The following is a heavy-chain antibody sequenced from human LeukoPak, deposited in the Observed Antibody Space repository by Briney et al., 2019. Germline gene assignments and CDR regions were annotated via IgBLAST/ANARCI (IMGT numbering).Heavy chain of an antibody. V-gene: IGHV3-11*04. CDR3: ASSAVVITNDAFDI. J-gene: IGHJ3*02. CDR1: GFTFSDYY. CDR2: ISSSSSTI. Sequence: GGSLRLSCAASGFTFSDYYMSWIRQAPGKGLEWVSYISSSSSTIYYADSVKGRFTISRDNAKNSLYLQMNSLRDEDTAVYYCASSAVVITNDAFDIWGQGTMVTVSS. D-gene: IGHD3-22*01.